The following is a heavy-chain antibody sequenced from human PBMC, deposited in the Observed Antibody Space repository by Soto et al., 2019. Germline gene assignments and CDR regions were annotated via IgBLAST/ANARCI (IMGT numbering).Heavy chain of an antibody. D-gene: IGHD3-10*01. J-gene: IGHJ4*02. CDR2: IYYSGST. V-gene: IGHV4-59*08. Sequence: SETLSLTCTVSGGSISSYYWSWIRQPPGKGLEWIGYIYYSGSTNYNPSLKSRVTISVDTSKNQFSLKLNSMTAADTAVYYCARHNYGSGSTYFYYCGQGTLVTVSS. CDR3: ARHNYGSGSTYFYY. CDR1: GGSISSYY.